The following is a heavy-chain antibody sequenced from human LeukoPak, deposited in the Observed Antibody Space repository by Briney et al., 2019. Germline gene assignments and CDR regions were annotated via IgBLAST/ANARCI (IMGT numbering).Heavy chain of an antibody. J-gene: IGHJ4*01. V-gene: IGHV3-23*01. Sequence: GGSLRLSCAASGFILSSHGMSWVRQAPGKRLEWVSTVTSRGGTNYTDSVKGRFIISRDNSKNTLLLQMNSLRAEDTAVYYCATTRPYGTTWAGAFEDWGQGTPVTVSS. CDR2: VTSRGGT. CDR1: GFILSSHG. CDR3: ATTRPYGTTWAGAFED. D-gene: IGHD6-19*01.